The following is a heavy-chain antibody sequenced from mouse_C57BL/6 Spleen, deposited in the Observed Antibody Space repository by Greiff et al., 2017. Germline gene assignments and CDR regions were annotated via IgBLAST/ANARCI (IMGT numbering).Heavy chain of an antibody. CDR3: ARTGGNYGDWYFDV. CDR2: IWSGGST. J-gene: IGHJ1*03. CDR1: GFSLTSYG. Sequence: VMLVESGPGLVQPSQSLSITCTVSGFSLTSYGVHWVRQSPGKGLEWLGVIWSGGSTYYNAAFIARLSISKDNSKSQVFFKRNSLQADDTAIYYCARTGGNYGDWYFDVWGTETTVTVSS. D-gene: IGHD2-1*01. V-gene: IGHV2-2*01.